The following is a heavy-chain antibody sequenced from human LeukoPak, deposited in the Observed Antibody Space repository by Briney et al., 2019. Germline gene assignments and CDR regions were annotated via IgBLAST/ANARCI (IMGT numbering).Heavy chain of an antibody. V-gene: IGHV5-51*01. Sequence: GESLKIPCKGSGYTFATYWIGWVRQMPGKGLEWMGIIYPGDSDTRYSPSFQGQVTISVDKSISTDYLQWSSLRASDTAMYYCARTISIGSCSGGNCYSDYWGQGTLVTVSS. CDR3: ARTISIGSCSGGNCYSDY. CDR1: GYTFATYW. D-gene: IGHD2-15*01. CDR2: IYPGDSDT. J-gene: IGHJ4*02.